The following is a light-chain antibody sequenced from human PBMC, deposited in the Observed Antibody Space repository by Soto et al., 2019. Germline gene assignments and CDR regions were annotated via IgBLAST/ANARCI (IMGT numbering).Light chain of an antibody. Sequence: DIQMTQSPSSLSASVGDRVTITCRASQDISNYLAWYQQKPGKVPKLLIYAASTLQSGVPSRFSGSGSGTDFTLTTSSLQPEDVATFYCQKYNSAPLTFGGGTKVDIK. CDR2: AAS. CDR3: QKYNSAPLT. J-gene: IGKJ4*01. V-gene: IGKV1-27*01. CDR1: QDISNY.